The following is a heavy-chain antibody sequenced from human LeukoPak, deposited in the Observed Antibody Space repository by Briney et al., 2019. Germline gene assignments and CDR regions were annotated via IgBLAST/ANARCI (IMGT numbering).Heavy chain of an antibody. CDR2: IYSGGSK. Sequence: GVSLTLSCAPSGLTVSIYYMSWVRHAPGKGLEWVSVIYSGGSKYYADYGKGRFTSARDNSKNQLYLQMNSLRAEDTAVYYCARGARVPLWQPDTGGYFDYWGQGSLVTVSS. J-gene: IGHJ4*02. CDR3: ARGARVPLWQPDTGGYFDY. V-gene: IGHV3-53*01. CDR1: GLTVSIYY. D-gene: IGHD2-21*01.